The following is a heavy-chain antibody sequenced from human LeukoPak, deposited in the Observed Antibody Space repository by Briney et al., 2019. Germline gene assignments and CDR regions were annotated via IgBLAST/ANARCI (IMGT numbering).Heavy chain of an antibody. J-gene: IGHJ6*02. D-gene: IGHD3-3*01. V-gene: IGHV4-4*07. CDR1: GGSISSYY. CDR3: ARAGYYDFWSRAENYYGMDV. CDR2: IYTSGST. Sequence: PSETLSLTCTVSGGSISSYYWSWIRQPAGKGLEWIGRIYTSGSTNYNPSLKSRVTMSVDTSKNQFSLKLSFVTAADTAVYYCARAGYYDFWSRAENYYGMDVWGQGTTVTVSS.